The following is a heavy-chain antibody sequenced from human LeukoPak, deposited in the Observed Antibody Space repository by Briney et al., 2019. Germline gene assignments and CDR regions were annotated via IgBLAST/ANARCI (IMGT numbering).Heavy chain of an antibody. CDR1: GFTFSGYW. D-gene: IGHD3-9*01. CDR3: ARGYYDVLTGYSSGGYFQH. CDR2: VNQDGDNK. J-gene: IGHJ1*01. V-gene: IGHV3-7*01. Sequence: GGSLRLSCAASGFTFSGYWMTWVRQAPGKGLEWVANVNQDGDNKRYVESVKGRFTISRDNAKNSLYLQMNNLRAEDTAVYYCARGYYDVLTGYSSGGYFQHWGQGTLVTVSS.